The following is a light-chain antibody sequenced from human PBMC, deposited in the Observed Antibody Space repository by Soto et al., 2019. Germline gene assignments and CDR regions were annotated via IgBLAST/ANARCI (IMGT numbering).Light chain of an antibody. Sequence: DIQMTQSPSFLSASVGGRVTITCRASQSVTNYLNWYQQKPWKAPKLLIFAASSLQSCIPSRFSGSGSGTDFTLTVTNLQPEDFATYYCQQSDSLPPTFGQGTKVEI. CDR2: AAS. V-gene: IGKV1-39*01. CDR1: QSVTNY. CDR3: QQSDSLPPT. J-gene: IGKJ1*01.